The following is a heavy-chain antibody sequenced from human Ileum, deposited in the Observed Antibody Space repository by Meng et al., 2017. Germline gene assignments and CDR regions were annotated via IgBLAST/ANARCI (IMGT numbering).Heavy chain of an antibody. D-gene: IGHD2/OR15-2a*01. CDR3: ARDKGTTSCDT. CDR2: IWSDGSQK. Sequence: GGAGARAVGSLGISCEWFGSPLTRSGMHGGSQGPGKGLEWVAMIWSDGSQKYYAASVKGRFTVSRDNSNNMVYLQMDSLRAEDTAVYYCARDKGTTSCDTWGQGTLVTVSS. V-gene: IGHV3-33*01. CDR1: GSPLTRSG. J-gene: IGHJ4*02.